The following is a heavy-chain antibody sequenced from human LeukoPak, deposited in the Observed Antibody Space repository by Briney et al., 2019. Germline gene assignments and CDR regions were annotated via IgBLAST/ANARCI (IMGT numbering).Heavy chain of an antibody. D-gene: IGHD6-19*01. Sequence: GGSLRLSCAASGFTFSSYWMSWIRQAPGKGLEWVANIKQDGSEKDYVGSVKGRFTISRDNAKNSLYLQMNSLRAEDTAVYYCARDNSVAVLGNFLYWGQGTLVTVSS. CDR1: GFTFSSYW. V-gene: IGHV3-7*01. CDR2: IKQDGSEK. CDR3: ARDNSVAVLGNFLY. J-gene: IGHJ4*02.